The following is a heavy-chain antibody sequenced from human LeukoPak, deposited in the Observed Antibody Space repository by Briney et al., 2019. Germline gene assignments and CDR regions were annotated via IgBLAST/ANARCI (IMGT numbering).Heavy chain of an antibody. CDR1: GFIFRNYG. J-gene: IGHJ4*02. D-gene: IGHD1-26*01. CDR3: AKDRSGSYSRGLDY. V-gene: IGHV3-30*18. CDR2: ISDGGTHL. Sequence: PGGSLRLSCAGSGFIFRNYGMHWVCQAPGQGLEWVAVISDGGTHLYYADSVKGRFTISRDNSESTMYLQMNSLRAEDTAVFYCAKDRSGSYSRGLDYWGQGTLVTVSS.